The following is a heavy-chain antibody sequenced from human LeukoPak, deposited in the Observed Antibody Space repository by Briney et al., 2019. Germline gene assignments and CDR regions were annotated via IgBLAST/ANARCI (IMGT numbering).Heavy chain of an antibody. Sequence: GGSLRLSCAASGFSFDDFAMHWVRQAPGKGLEWVSGITWNGGTIDYADSVKGRFTISRDNAKNTLYLQMNSLRAEDTAVYYCAREGYYYDSSGYYLSINDAFDIWGQGTMVTVSS. CDR3: AREGYYYDSSGYYLSINDAFDI. J-gene: IGHJ3*02. V-gene: IGHV3-9*01. D-gene: IGHD3-22*01. CDR2: ITWNGGTI. CDR1: GFSFDDFA.